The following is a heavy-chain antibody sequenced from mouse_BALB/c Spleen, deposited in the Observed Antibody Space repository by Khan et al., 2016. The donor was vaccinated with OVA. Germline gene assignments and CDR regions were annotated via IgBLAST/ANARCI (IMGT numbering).Heavy chain of an antibody. V-gene: IGHV1S135*01. D-gene: IGHD1-3*01. CDR3: ARSRSSWYFDV. CDR1: GYSFTSYY. CDR2: IDPFNGGT. Sequence: LQQSGPELMKPGASVKISCKASGYSFTSYYMHWVKQSHGKSLEWIGYIDPFNGGTSYNQKFKGKATLTVDKSSSTAYMHLSSLTSEDSAVXYCARSRSSWYFDVWGAGTTVTVSS. J-gene: IGHJ1*01.